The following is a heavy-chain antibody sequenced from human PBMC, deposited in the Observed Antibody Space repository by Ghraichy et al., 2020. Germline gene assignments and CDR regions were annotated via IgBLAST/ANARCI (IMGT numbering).Heavy chain of an antibody. CDR2: ISAYNGNT. Sequence: ASVKVSCKASGYTFTSYGISWVRQAPGQGLEWMGWISAYNGNTNYAQKLQGRVTMTTDTSTSTAYMELRSLRSDDTAVYYCARDRGQWLAGPQGYWGQGTLVTVSS. D-gene: IGHD6-19*01. V-gene: IGHV1-18*04. J-gene: IGHJ4*02. CDR1: GYTFTSYG. CDR3: ARDRGQWLAGPQGY.